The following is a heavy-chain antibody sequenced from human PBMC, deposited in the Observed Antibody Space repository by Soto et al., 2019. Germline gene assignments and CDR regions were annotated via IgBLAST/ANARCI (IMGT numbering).Heavy chain of an antibody. J-gene: IGHJ5*02. V-gene: IGHV1-46*03. CDR1: GYTFTSYY. Sequence: ASVKVSCKASGYTFTSYYIHWVRQAPGQGLEWMGVINPSGGSTSYAQNFQGRVTMTRDTSTSTVYMELSSLRSEDTAVYFCARHPGGGNWFDPWGQGTLVTVSS. CDR2: INPSGGST. CDR3: ARHPGGGNWFDP. D-gene: IGHD3-16*01.